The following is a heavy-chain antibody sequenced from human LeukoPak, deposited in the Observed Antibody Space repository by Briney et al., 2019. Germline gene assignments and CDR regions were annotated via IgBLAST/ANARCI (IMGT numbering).Heavy chain of an antibody. V-gene: IGHV3-73*01. CDR1: GFTFSGSA. J-gene: IGHJ5*02. CDR3: TRDSGTYNWFDP. CDR2: IDKKDKGYATAT. Sequence: GGSLRLSCAASGFTFSGSAIHWVRQSSGKGLEWVGQIDKKDKGYATATAYAASVKGRFTIPRDDSINTAYLQMKSLKTEDTALYYCTRDSGTYNWFDPWGQGTLVAVSS. D-gene: IGHD1-26*01.